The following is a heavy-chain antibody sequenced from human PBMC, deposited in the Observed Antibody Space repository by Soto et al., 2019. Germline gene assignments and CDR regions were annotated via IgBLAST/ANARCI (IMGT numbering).Heavy chain of an antibody. V-gene: IGHV1-58*01. CDR2: TVVGNGNT. CDR1: GFTFTSSA. D-gene: IGHD3-3*01. Sequence: GASVKVSCKASGFTFTSSAVQWVRQARGQRLEWKGWTVVGNGNTNYAQKFKERVTITRDISTSTAYKELSSLRTEDTAVYYCASYPCYYDFWSGFPANFEYWGQGNLVTVSS. J-gene: IGHJ4*02. CDR3: ASYPCYYDFWSGFPANFEY.